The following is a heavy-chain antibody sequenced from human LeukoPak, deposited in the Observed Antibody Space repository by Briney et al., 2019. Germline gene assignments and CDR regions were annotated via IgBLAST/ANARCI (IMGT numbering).Heavy chain of an antibody. CDR3: AGSSITMVSRDWYFDL. V-gene: IGHV4-4*07. CDR1: GGSLSSYY. Sequence: SETLSITCTVPGGSLSSYYWSWIRQPAGKGLEWIGRIYTSGSTNYNPSLKSRVTMSVDTSKNQFSLKLSSVTAADTAVYYCAGSSITMVSRDWYFDLWGRGTLVTVSS. CDR2: IYTSGST. J-gene: IGHJ2*01. D-gene: IGHD3-10*01.